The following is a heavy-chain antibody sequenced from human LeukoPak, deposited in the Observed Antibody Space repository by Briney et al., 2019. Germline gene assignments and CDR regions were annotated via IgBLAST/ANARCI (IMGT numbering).Heavy chain of an antibody. CDR3: ARSSTSYGPYYFDY. D-gene: IGHD5-18*01. J-gene: IGHJ4*02. V-gene: IGHV4-59*08. CDR2: IFSTGST. Sequence: SETLSLTCTISGGSITSLYWTWIRQPPGKGLEWIGYIFSTGSTNYNPSLKSRVTMSVDTSKNQFSLKLSSVTAADTAVYYCARSSTSYGPYYFDYWGQGTLVTVSS. CDR1: GGSITSLY.